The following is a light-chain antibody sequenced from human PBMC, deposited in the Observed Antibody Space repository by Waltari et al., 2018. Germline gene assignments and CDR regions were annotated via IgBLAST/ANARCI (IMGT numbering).Light chain of an antibody. V-gene: IGKV3-20*01. CDR2: AAS. CDR3: QNHERLPAT. J-gene: IGKJ1*01. Sequence: EVVLTQSPGTLSLSPGERATLTCRASQSVSKYLAWYQQRRGQAPRLLIYAASTRATGVEDRCSGSGFGKDFSLTISRVEPEDFAVYFCQNHERLPATFGQGTKVEIK. CDR1: QSVSKY.